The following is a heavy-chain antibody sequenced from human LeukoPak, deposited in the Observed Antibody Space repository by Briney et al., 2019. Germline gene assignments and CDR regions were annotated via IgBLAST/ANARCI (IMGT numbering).Heavy chain of an antibody. D-gene: IGHD3-10*01. CDR2: IYSGGST. J-gene: IGHJ4*02. CDR1: GFTFSSNY. CDR3: ARDTSDYGGSGTYGSDF. V-gene: IGHV3-66*01. Sequence: GGSLRLSCAASGFTFSSNYMSWVRQAPGKGLEWVSGIYSGGSTYYADSVKGRFAISRDNSKNTLYLQMSSQRTEDTAVYYCARDTSDYGGSGTYGSDFWGQGTLVTVSS.